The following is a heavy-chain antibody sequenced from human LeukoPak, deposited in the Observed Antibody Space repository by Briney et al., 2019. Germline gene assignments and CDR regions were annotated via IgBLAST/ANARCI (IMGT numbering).Heavy chain of an antibody. CDR1: GFTVITDD. V-gene: IGHV3-53*01. D-gene: IGHD1-14*01. CDR3: ARGVEPLAANTLAY. J-gene: IGHJ4*02. Sequence: PGGSLRLSCAASGFTVITDDMTWVRPAPGEGLEWVSGLYSDGNTKYADSVQGRFTISRDNSKNTLYLEMNSLGPDDTAVYYCARGVEPLAANTLAYWGQGTLVTVSS. CDR2: LYSDGNT.